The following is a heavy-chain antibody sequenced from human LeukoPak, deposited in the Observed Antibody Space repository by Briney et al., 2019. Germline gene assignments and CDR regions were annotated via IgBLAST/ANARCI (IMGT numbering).Heavy chain of an antibody. CDR3: ARSPPSYYDFWSGYYGGLIGWFDP. CDR2: IYTSGST. D-gene: IGHD3-3*01. Sequence: PSETLSLTCTVSGGSISSYYWSWIRQPPGKGLEWIGYIYTSGSTNYNPSLKSRVTISVDTSKNQFSLKLSSVTAADTAVYYCARSPPSYYDFWSGYYGGLIGWFDPWGQGTLVTVSS. J-gene: IGHJ5*02. V-gene: IGHV4-4*09. CDR1: GGSISSYY.